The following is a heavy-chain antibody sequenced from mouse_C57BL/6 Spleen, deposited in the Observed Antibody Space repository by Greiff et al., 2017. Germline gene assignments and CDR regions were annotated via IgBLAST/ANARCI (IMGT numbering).Heavy chain of an antibody. CDR2: IDPSDSYT. J-gene: IGHJ4*01. CDR3: ARSSNPYYYAMDY. CDR1: GYTFTSYW. Sequence: QVQLQQPGAELVRPGTSVKLSCKASGYTFTSYWMHWVKQRPGQGLEWIGVIDPSDSYTNYNQKFKGKATLTVDTSASPAYMQRSRLTSEDSAVYYCARSSNPYYYAMDYWGQGTTGTVA. V-gene: IGHV1-59*01. D-gene: IGHD2-5*01.